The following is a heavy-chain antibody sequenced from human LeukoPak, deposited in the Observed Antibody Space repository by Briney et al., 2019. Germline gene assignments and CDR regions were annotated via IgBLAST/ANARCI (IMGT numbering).Heavy chain of an antibody. CDR1: GFAFRTYW. V-gene: IGHV3-74*01. CDR2: INGDGSSI. D-gene: IGHD5-18*01. Sequence: PGGSLRLSCAAFGFAFRTYWMHRVRQPPGKGLVWVSRINGDGSSIGYADSVRGRFTISRDNARDTLYLQMNSLRDEDTAIYYCARDYSYASDLWGQGTLVTVSS. CDR3: ARDYSYASDL. J-gene: IGHJ5*02.